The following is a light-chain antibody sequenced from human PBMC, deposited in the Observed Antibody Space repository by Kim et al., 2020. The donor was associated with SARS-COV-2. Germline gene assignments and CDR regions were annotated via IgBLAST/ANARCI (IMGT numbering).Light chain of an antibody. J-gene: IGLJ2*01. CDR2: YDS. Sequence: APGKAARIPCGGNNIGSKSVLWYQQKPGQAPVLVIYYDSDRPSGIPERFSGSNSGNTATLTISRVEAGDEADYYCQVWDSSSDHPVFGGGTQLTVL. CDR1: NIGSKS. CDR3: QVWDSSSDHPV. V-gene: IGLV3-21*04.